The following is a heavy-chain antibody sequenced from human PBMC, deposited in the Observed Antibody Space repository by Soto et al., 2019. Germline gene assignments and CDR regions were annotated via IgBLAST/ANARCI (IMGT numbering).Heavy chain of an antibody. CDR1: GFTLSGYA. Sequence: PGGSLRLSCAASGFTLSGYAMDWFRQAPGKGLEYVSGISSNGVGTYYANSVQGRFTISRDNSKNTVYLQMGSLRPEDMAVYYFFRRSRPDFYYMSVCGQGTSVIVSS. CDR3: FRRSRPDFYYMSV. D-gene: IGHD3-3*01. J-gene: IGHJ6*03. CDR2: ISSNGVGT. V-gene: IGHV3-64*01.